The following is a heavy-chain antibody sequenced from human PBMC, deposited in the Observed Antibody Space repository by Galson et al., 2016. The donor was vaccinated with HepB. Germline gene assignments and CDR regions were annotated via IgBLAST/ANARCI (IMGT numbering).Heavy chain of an antibody. CDR2: LSGSGDVT. J-gene: IGHJ4*02. Sequence: SLRLSCAASGFPFSPYAMSWVRQPPGKGLEWVSSLSGSGDVTHHADSAKGRSTISRDNSKNTLYLQMNSLRAEDTALYYCAKSGVWGTHRSLDYWGQGTLVTVSS. CDR1: GFPFSPYA. CDR3: AKSGVWGTHRSLDY. D-gene: IGHD3-16*02. V-gene: IGHV3-23*01.